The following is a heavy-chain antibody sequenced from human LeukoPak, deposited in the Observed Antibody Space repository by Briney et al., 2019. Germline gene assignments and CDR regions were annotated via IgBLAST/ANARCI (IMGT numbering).Heavy chain of an antibody. D-gene: IGHD1-26*01. J-gene: IGHJ6*03. Sequence: PSETLSLTCTVSGYSISTNYYWAWIRPSPGTGLEWIGNVDHNGETYYNSSLKSRVIISDDTSKNEFSLRLTSVTAADTAVYYCVTPRSWELSDMAVWGKGTTVIVSS. CDR3: VTPRSWELSDMAV. CDR1: GYSISTNYY. CDR2: VDHNGET. V-gene: IGHV4-38-2*02.